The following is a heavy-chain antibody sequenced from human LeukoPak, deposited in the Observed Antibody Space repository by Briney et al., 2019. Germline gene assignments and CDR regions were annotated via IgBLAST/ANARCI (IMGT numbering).Heavy chain of an antibody. CDR2: IIPIFGTA. J-gene: IGHJ4*02. Sequence: GSSVKVSYKASGGTFSSYAISWVRQAPGQGLEWMGGIIPIFGTANYAQKFQGRVTITADESTSTAYMELSSLRSEDTAVYYCAREAGSGYYFDYWGQGTLVTVSS. V-gene: IGHV1-69*01. D-gene: IGHD3-3*01. CDR3: AREAGSGYYFDY. CDR1: GGTFSSYA.